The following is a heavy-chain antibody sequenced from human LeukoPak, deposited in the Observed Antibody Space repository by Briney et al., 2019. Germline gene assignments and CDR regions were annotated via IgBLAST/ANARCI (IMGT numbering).Heavy chain of an antibody. Sequence: GRSLRLSCAASGFTFSSYGMHWVRQAPGKGLEWVAVIWYDGSNKYYADSVKGRFTISRDNSKNTLYLQMNSLRAEDTAVYYCSRGGSSVVGAMKYWGQGTLVAVSS. CDR3: SRGGSSVVGAMKY. D-gene: IGHD1-26*01. V-gene: IGHV3-33*01. CDR1: GFTFSSYG. CDR2: IWYDGSNK. J-gene: IGHJ4*02.